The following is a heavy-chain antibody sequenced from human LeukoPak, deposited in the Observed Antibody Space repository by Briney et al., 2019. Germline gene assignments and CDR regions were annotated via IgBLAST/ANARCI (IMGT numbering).Heavy chain of an antibody. CDR3: ARHFSAAGTGYFDY. J-gene: IGHJ4*02. D-gene: IGHD6-13*01. Sequence: WETLSLTCTVSGGSISSYYWSWIRQPPGKGLEWIGYIYYSGSTNYNPSLKSRVTISVDTSKNQFSLKLSSVTAADTAVYYCARHFSAAGTGYFDYWGQGTLVTVSS. V-gene: IGHV4-59*08. CDR2: IYYSGST. CDR1: GGSISSYY.